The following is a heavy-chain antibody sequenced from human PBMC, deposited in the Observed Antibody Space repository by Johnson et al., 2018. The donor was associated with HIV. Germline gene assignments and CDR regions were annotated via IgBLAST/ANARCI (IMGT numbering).Heavy chain of an antibody. V-gene: IGHV3-30-3*01. Sequence: QVQLVESGGGVVQPGRSLRLSCAASAFTFRSYSMHWVRQAPGKGLEWVAVISYDGCNKYYADSVKDRFTISRDNSKNTLCMQMNSLRPEDTAMYYCAAYYDFWSGSYTSGFDIWGQGTMVTVSS. CDR2: ISYDGCNK. D-gene: IGHD3-3*01. CDR1: AFTFRSYS. J-gene: IGHJ3*02. CDR3: AAYYDFWSGSYTSGFDI.